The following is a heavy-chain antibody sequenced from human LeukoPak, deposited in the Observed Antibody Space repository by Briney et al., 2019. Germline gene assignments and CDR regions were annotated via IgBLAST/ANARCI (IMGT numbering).Heavy chain of an antibody. CDR2: ISYDGSSK. Sequence: GGSLRLSCAASGFTVSSNYMSWVRQAPGKGLEWVAVISYDGSSKYYADSVKGRFTISRDNSKNTLYLQMNSLRAEDTAVYYCAKDRDWGYCSSTSCHYEGFDYWGQGTLVTVSS. CDR1: GFTVSSNY. V-gene: IGHV3-30*18. CDR3: AKDRDWGYCSSTSCHYEGFDY. D-gene: IGHD2-2*01. J-gene: IGHJ4*02.